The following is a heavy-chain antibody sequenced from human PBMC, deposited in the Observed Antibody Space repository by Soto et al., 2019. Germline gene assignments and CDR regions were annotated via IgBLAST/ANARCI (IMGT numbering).Heavy chain of an antibody. V-gene: IGHV3-23*01. CDR1: GFTFSTYA. CDR2: ISGGGGTA. J-gene: IGHJ4*02. Sequence: QPGGSLRLSCAASGFTFSTYAMSWVRQAPGKGLEWVSGISGGGGTAYYADSVKGRFTISRDNSKNTLYLQMNSLRAEDTAVYFCAKMKGQSGSYLDYWGQGTLVTVSS. CDR3: AKMKGQSGSYLDY. D-gene: IGHD3-10*01.